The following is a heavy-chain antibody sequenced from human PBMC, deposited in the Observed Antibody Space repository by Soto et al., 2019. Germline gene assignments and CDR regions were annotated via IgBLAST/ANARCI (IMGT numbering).Heavy chain of an antibody. V-gene: IGHV3-21*01. CDR3: ARDSNPGYSSSWLTNSYYYYGMDV. Sequence: GGSLRLSCAASGFTFSSYSMNWVRQAPGKGLEWVSSISSSSSYIYYADSVKGRFTISRDNAKNSLYLQMNSLRAEDTAVYYCARDSNPGYSSSWLTNSYYYYGMDVWGQGTTVTVSS. CDR2: ISSSSSYI. D-gene: IGHD6-13*01. J-gene: IGHJ6*02. CDR1: GFTFSSYS.